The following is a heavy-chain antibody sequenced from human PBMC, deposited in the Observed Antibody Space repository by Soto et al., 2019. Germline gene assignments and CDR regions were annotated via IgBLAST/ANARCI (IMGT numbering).Heavy chain of an antibody. CDR2: FDPEDGET. CDR3: ATIFRGDPDVNLFDP. Sequence: ASVKVSCKVSGYTLTELSMHWVRQAPGKGFEWMGGFDPEDGETNYAQKFQGRVTMTEDTSTDTAYMELSSLITEDTPVNYCATIFRGDPDVNLFDPWGQGTLVTVSS. J-gene: IGHJ5*02. V-gene: IGHV1-24*01. CDR1: GYTLTELS. D-gene: IGHD2-21*02.